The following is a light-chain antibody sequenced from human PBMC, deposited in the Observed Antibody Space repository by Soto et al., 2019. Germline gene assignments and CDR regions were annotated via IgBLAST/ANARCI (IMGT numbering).Light chain of an antibody. CDR1: QSVSSSY. V-gene: IGKV3-20*01. CDR2: GAS. CDR3: QQYGSSPRET. Sequence: EIVLTQSPGTLSLSPGERATLSCRASQSVSSSYLAWYQQKPGQAPRLLIYGASSRATGIPDRFSGSGSGTDFTLTISRLEPEDFAVYYRQQYGSSPRETFGQGTKVEIK. J-gene: IGKJ1*01.